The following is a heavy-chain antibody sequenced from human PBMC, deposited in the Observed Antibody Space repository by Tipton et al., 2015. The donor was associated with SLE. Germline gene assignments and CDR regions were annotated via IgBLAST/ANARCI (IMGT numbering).Heavy chain of an antibody. CDR2: IYYSGST. Sequence: LRLSCTVSGGSISSSSYYWGWIRQPPGKGLEWIGSIYYSGSTYYNPSLKSRVTISVDTSKNQFSLKLSSVTAADTAVYYCARVGSGSHDAFDIWGQGTMVTVSS. CDR1: GGSISSSSYY. D-gene: IGHD1-26*01. V-gene: IGHV4-39*07. CDR3: ARVGSGSHDAFDI. J-gene: IGHJ3*02.